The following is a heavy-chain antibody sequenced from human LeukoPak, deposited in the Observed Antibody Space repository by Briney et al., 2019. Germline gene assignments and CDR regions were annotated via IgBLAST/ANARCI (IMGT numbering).Heavy chain of an antibody. CDR1: GFTFSSYS. Sequence: GGSLRLSCAASGFTFSSYSMNWVRQAPGKGLEWVSSISSSSSYIYYADSVKGRFTISRDNAKNSLYLQMNSLRAEDTAVYYCARNYRGTYDAFDIWGQGTMVTVSS. CDR2: ISSSSSYI. CDR3: ARNYRGTYDAFDI. J-gene: IGHJ3*02. V-gene: IGHV3-21*01. D-gene: IGHD3-16*02.